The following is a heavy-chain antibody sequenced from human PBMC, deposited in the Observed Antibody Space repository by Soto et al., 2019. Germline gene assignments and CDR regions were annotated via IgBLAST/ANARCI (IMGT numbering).Heavy chain of an antibody. CDR2: IYWDDDK. D-gene: IGHD3-3*01. CDR1: GFSLTTSGVV. V-gene: IGHV2-5*02. Sequence: QLTLNESGPTVVRPTETLTLTCRFSGFSLTTSGVVVGWIRQSPGKAPEWLALIYWDDDKRYIASLKSRLTITKDTSKNQVVLTVSDLDPTDTATYYCAHRVLRTVFGLVTTTAIYFDFWGQGTPVAVSS. CDR3: AHRVLRTVFGLVTTTAIYFDF. J-gene: IGHJ4*02.